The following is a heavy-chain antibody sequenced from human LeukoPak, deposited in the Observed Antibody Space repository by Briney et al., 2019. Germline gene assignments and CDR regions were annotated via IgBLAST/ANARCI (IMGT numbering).Heavy chain of an antibody. CDR3: ASSYSLGHCSGGSCYPLYYFDY. CDR1: GGSFSGYY. D-gene: IGHD2-15*01. J-gene: IGHJ4*02. V-gene: IGHV4-34*01. Sequence: SETLSLTCAVYGGSFSGYYWSWIRQPPGKGLEWIGEINHSGSTNYNPSLKSRVTISVDTSKNQFSLKLSSVTAADTAVYYCASSYSLGHCSGGSCYPLYYFDYWGQGTLVTVSS. CDR2: INHSGST.